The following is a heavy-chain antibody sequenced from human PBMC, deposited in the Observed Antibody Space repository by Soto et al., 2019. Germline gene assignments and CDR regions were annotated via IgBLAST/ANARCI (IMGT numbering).Heavy chain of an antibody. CDR3: ARGWYQLLTFFDY. CDR2: INHSGST. J-gene: IGHJ4*02. D-gene: IGHD2-2*01. CDR1: GGSFSGYY. Sequence: SETLSLTCAVYGGSFSGYYWRWSRQPPGKGLEWIGEINHSGSTNYNPSLKSRVTISVDTSKNQFSLKLSSVTAADTAVYYCARGWYQLLTFFDYWGQGTLVTVSS. V-gene: IGHV4-34*01.